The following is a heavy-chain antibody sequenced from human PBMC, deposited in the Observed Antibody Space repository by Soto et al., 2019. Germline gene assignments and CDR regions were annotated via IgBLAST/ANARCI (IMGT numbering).Heavy chain of an antibody. CDR1: GFTFSDYW. V-gene: IGHV3-7*04. Sequence: EVQLVESGGGLVQPGGSLRLSCAASGFTFSDYWMNWLRQAPGKGLEWMANIKEDGSEKYYVDSVRGRFTISRDNAKNSLYLQMNSLRAEDTAVYYCARGTVTPGLDYWGQGTLVTVSP. J-gene: IGHJ4*02. CDR2: IKEDGSEK. CDR3: ARGTVTPGLDY. D-gene: IGHD4-17*01.